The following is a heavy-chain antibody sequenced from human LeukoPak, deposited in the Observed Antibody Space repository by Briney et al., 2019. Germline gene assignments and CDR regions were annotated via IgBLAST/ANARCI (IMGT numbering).Heavy chain of an antibody. CDR1: GFTFNNYV. J-gene: IGHJ4*02. V-gene: IGHV3-23*01. CDR2: ISGGGDPT. Sequence: PGGSLRLSCTASGFTFNNYVLSWVRQAQGKGLEWVSAISGGGDPTYYADSVQGRFTISRDNSKNTLYLQMNSLRAEDTAVYYCARDLEAANTYYFDYWGQGTMVTVSS. CDR3: ARDLEAANTYYFDY. D-gene: IGHD6-13*01.